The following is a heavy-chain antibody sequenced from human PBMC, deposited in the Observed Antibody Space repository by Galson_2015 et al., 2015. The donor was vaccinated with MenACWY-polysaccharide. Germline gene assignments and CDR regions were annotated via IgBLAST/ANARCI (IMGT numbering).Heavy chain of an antibody. D-gene: IGHD3-10*01. Sequence: SLRLSCAASGFTFTSYAMSWVRQAPGRGLEWVSSITDSGSSTYYVDSVKGRFTISRDNSKNTLFLQMNSLRADDTAVYYCAKGGREGDNGLDPWGQGALVTVSS. J-gene: IGHJ5*02. CDR2: ITDSGSST. CDR1: GFTFTSYA. CDR3: AKGGREGDNGLDP. V-gene: IGHV3-23*01.